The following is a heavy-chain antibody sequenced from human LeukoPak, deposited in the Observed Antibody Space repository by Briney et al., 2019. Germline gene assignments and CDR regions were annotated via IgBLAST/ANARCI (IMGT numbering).Heavy chain of an antibody. CDR2: ISWNSGSI. Sequence: SGGSLRLSCAASGFTFDDYAMHWVRQAPGKGLEWVSGISWNSGSIGYADSVKGRFTISRDNAKNSPYLQMNSLRAEDTALYYCAKDIRSAGATPAFDIWGQGTMVTVSS. CDR3: AKDIRSAGATPAFDI. V-gene: IGHV3-9*01. CDR1: GFTFDDYA. D-gene: IGHD1-26*01. J-gene: IGHJ3*02.